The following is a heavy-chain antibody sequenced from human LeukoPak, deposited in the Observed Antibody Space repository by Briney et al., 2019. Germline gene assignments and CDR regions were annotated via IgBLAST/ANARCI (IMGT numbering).Heavy chain of an antibody. CDR3: ARELSGATVTPDAFDI. V-gene: IGHV3-21*01. CDR1: GFTFNTYT. CDR2: ISSSSDYI. J-gene: IGHJ3*02. Sequence: PGGSLRLSCAASGFTFNTYTMNWVRQAPGKGLEWVSSISSSSDYIYYAHSLKGRFTISRDNAKNSLYLQMNSLRAEDTAVYYCARELSGATVTPDAFDIWGQGTMVTVSS. D-gene: IGHD4-17*01.